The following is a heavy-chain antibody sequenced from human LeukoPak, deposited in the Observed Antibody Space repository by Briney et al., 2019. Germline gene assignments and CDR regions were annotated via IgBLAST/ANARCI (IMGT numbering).Heavy chain of an antibody. V-gene: IGHV4-61*02. CDR1: GGSINSGTYY. J-gene: IGHJ4*02. CDR3: ARGEKGSSSGSINY. CDR2: MYTSGST. Sequence: SETLSLTCTVSGGSINSGTYYWSWIRQPTGNGLEWIGRMYTSGSTNYNPSLESRVTISVDTSKNQFSLKLSSVTAADTAVYYCARGEKGSSSGSINYWGQGTLVTVSS. D-gene: IGHD6-6*01.